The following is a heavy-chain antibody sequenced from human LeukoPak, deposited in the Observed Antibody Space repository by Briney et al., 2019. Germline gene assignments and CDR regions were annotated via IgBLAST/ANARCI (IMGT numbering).Heavy chain of an antibody. Sequence: SETLSLTCTVSGGSISSSSYYWGWIRQPPGKGLEWIGSIYYSGSTYYNPSLKSRVTISVDTSKNQFSLKLSSVSAADTAVYYCARGITIFGVVTYDAFDIWGQGTMVTVSS. J-gene: IGHJ3*02. CDR3: ARGITIFGVVTYDAFDI. CDR2: IYYSGST. D-gene: IGHD3-3*01. CDR1: GGSISSSSYY. V-gene: IGHV4-39*01.